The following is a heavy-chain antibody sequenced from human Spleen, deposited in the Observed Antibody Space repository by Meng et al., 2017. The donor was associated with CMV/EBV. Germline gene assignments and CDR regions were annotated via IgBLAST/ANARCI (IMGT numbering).Heavy chain of an antibody. CDR1: GYTFTSYD. CDR2: MNPNSGNT. CDR3: ARVQFLEKPNDAFNI. J-gene: IGHJ3*02. V-gene: IGHV1-8*03. D-gene: IGHD2-21*01. Sequence: ASVKVSCKASGYTFTSYDINWVRQATGQGLEWMGWMNPNSGNTGYAQKFQGRVTITRNTSISTAYMELSSLRSEDTAVYYCARVQFLEKPNDAFNIWGQGTMVTVSS.